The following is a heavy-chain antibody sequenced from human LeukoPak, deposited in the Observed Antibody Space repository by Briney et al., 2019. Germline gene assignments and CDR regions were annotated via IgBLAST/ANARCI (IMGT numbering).Heavy chain of an antibody. V-gene: IGHV4-4*02. CDR1: GGSISSSNW. D-gene: IGHD4-11*01. CDR2: IHHSGSA. J-gene: IGHJ3*02. CDR3: ARPTGRRDYPTDAFDI. Sequence: PSETLSLTCAVSGGSISSSNWWSWVRQPPGKGLEWIGEIHHSGSANYNPSLKSRVTISIDKSKNQFSLLLSSVTAADTAVYYCARPTGRRDYPTDAFDIWGQGTMVTVSS.